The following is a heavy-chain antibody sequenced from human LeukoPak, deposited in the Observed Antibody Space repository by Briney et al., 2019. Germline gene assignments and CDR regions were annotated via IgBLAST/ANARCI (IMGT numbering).Heavy chain of an antibody. D-gene: IGHD6-19*01. CDR3: AKTTTGYSSGRYPAWPVDY. CDR2: MFGSGGSA. Sequence: GGSLRLSCAASGFTFSSYAMYWVRQAPGKGLEWVSGMFGSGGSAHYADSVKGRFTISRDNSKNTVYLQMDSLRAEDTAVYYCAKTTTGYSSGRYPAWPVDYWGQGTLVTVSS. J-gene: IGHJ4*02. V-gene: IGHV3-23*01. CDR1: GFTFSSYA.